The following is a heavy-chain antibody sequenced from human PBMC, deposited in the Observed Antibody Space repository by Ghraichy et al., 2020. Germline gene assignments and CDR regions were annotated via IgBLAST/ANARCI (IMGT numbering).Heavy chain of an antibody. CDR3: ARRDCSGGSCYSDY. D-gene: IGHD2-15*01. V-gene: IGHV3-48*02. Sequence: GGSLRLSCAASGFTFSNYYMNWVRQAPGKGLEWVSHISSGSSTIYYADAVKGRFTISRDNAKNSLYQQMNSLRDEDTAVYYCARRDCSGGSCYSDYWGQGTLVTVSS. J-gene: IGHJ4*02. CDR2: ISSGSSTI. CDR1: GFTFSNYY.